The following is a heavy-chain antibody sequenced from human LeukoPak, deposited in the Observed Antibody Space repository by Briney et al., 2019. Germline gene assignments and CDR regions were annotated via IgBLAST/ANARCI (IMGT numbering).Heavy chain of an antibody. V-gene: IGHV3-23*01. D-gene: IGHD3-22*01. Sequence: GGSLRLSCAPSGFTFSTYAMSWVRQAPGKGLEWVSAISGSGGSTYYADSVKGRFTISRDNSKNTLYLQMNSLRAEDTAVYYCAKGVYYYDSSGYYYTYYFDYWGQGTLVTVSS. CDR1: GFTFSTYA. J-gene: IGHJ4*02. CDR2: ISGSGGST. CDR3: AKGVYYYDSSGYYYTYYFDY.